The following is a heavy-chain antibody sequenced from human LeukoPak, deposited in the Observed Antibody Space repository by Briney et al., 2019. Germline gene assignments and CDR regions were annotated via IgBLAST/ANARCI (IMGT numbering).Heavy chain of an antibody. D-gene: IGHD5-18*01. V-gene: IGHV3-21*01. CDR2: ISSSSSHI. CDR1: GFTLNSYS. J-gene: IGHJ4*02. Sequence: GGSLRLSCAASGFTLNSYSMNWVRQAPGKGLEWVSSISSSSSHIYYADSVKGRFTISRDNAKNTLYLQMNSLRAEDTAVYYCARDFAFRGRYSYGYSYFDYWGQGTLVTVSS. CDR3: ARDFAFRGRYSYGYSYFDY.